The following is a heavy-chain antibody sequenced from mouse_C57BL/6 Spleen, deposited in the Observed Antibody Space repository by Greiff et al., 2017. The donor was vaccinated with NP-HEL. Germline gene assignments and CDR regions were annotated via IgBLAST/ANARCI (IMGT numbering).Heavy chain of an antibody. CDR1: GYTFTSYW. CDR3: AREGGRYGSSYWYFDV. D-gene: IGHD1-1*01. J-gene: IGHJ1*03. V-gene: IGHV1-53*01. CDR2: INPSNGGT. Sequence: QVQLQQPGTELVKPGASVKLSCKASGYTFTSYWMHWVKQRPGQGLEWIGNINPSNGGTNYNEKFKSKATLTVDKSSSTAYMQLSSLTSEDSAVYYCAREGGRYGSSYWYFDVWGTVTTVTVSS.